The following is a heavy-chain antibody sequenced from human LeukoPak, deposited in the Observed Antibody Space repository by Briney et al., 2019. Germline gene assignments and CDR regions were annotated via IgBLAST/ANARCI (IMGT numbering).Heavy chain of an antibody. J-gene: IGHJ4*02. Sequence: PGGSLRLSCAASGFTFSSYSMNWVRQAPGKGLEWVSYISRIITIISYADSVKGRFTISRDNAKNSLYLQMDSLRPEDTAVYYCARDDGSGYEIDYWGQGTLVTVSS. D-gene: IGHD6-25*01. CDR2: ISRIITII. CDR1: GFTFSSYS. V-gene: IGHV3-48*01. CDR3: ARDDGSGYEIDY.